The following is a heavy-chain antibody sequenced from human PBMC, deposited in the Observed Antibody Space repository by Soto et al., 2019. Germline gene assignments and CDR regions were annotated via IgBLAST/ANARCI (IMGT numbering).Heavy chain of an antibody. V-gene: IGHV1-24*01. J-gene: IGHJ6*02. CDR1: EYSLSALS. CDR3: ATDGSKHRTLRXDNWSRGNFFDYSALNV. D-gene: IGHD1-1*01. CDR2: FDPENEET. Sequence: ASVKVSCKVSEYSLSALSIHWVRQAPGKGLEWMGRFDPENEETIYAQKFRGRVTLTEDTSADTAYMELSSLRSDDTAVYYCATDGSKHRTLRXDNWSRGNFFDYSALNVWGQGTTVTVPS.